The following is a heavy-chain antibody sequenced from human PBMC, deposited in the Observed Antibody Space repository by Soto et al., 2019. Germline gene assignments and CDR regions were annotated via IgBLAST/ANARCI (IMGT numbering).Heavy chain of an antibody. V-gene: IGHV1-18*01. CDR1: GYTFTSFG. CDR3: ARDRKVRGVILKRLDY. J-gene: IGHJ4*02. CDR2: ISADNGNT. D-gene: IGHD3-10*01. Sequence: QVQLVQSGAEVKKPGASVKVSCKASGYTFTSFGISWVRQAPGQGLEWMGGISADNGNTNYEQKLQGRVTMTTDTSTSTAYMELRSLRSDDTAVYYCARDRKVRGVILKRLDYWGQGTLVTVSS.